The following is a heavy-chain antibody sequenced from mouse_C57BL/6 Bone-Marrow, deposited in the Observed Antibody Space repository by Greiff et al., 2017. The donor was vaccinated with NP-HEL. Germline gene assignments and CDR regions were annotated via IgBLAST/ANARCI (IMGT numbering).Heavy chain of an antibody. CDR2: IYPRSGNT. Sequence: VQLQQSGAELAGPGASLKLSCKASGYTLTSSGIRWVRQSTGQGLEWIGEIYPRSGNTYYNEKFKGKATLTADKSTSTAYMELRSLTSEDSAVYCGARSYYGRSCVWGTGTTVTVSS. J-gene: IGHJ1*03. CDR3: ARSYYGRSCV. D-gene: IGHD1-1*01. V-gene: IGHV1-81*01. CDR1: GYTLTSSG.